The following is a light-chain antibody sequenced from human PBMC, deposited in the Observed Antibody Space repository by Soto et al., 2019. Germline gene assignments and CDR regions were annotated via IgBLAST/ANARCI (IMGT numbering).Light chain of an antibody. CDR1: QSVDIN. Sequence: EIVLTQSPATLSVSPGERVTLSCRASQSVDINLAWYQQKPGQAPRLLIYGASTRATDMSGTFSGRGSGTEFTLTISNVRPEDFEVYYCQQYSSWHREFGKGTKVDI. J-gene: IGKJ1*01. CDR2: GAS. CDR3: QQYSSWHRE. V-gene: IGKV3-15*01.